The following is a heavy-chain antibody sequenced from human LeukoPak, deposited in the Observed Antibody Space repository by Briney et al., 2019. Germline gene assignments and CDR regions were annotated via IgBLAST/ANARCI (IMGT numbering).Heavy chain of an antibody. Sequence: KPSETLSLTCTVSGGSISSSSYYWGWIRQPPGKGLEWIGSIYYSGSTYYNPSLKSRVTISVDTSKNQFSLKLSSVTAADTAVYYCARVGGIQLWLEVSGLFDYWGQGTLVTVSS. D-gene: IGHD5-18*01. J-gene: IGHJ4*02. CDR3: ARVGGIQLWLEVSGLFDY. V-gene: IGHV4-39*07. CDR1: GGSISSSSYY. CDR2: IYYSGST.